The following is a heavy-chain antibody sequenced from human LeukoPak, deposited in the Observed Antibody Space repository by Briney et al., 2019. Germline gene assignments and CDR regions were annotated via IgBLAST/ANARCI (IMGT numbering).Heavy chain of an antibody. Sequence: SETLSLTCTVSGGSISSYYWSWIRQPPGKGLEWIGYIYYSGSTNYNPSLKSRVTISVDTSKNQFSLKLSSVTAADTAVYYCARGDGYNYPDGFDIWGQGIMVTVSS. V-gene: IGHV4-59*01. CDR3: ARGDGYNYPDGFDI. J-gene: IGHJ3*02. CDR1: GGSISSYY. D-gene: IGHD5-24*01. CDR2: IYYSGST.